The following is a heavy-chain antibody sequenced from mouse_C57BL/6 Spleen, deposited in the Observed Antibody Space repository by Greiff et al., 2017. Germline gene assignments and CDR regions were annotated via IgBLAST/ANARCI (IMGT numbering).Heavy chain of an antibody. Sequence: QVQLQQSGPGLVQPSQSLSITCTVSGFSLTSYGVHWVRQSPGKGLEWLGVIWSGGSTDSNAAFISRLSISKDNSKSQVFFKMNSLQADDTAIYYCARRDDGYYDYAMDYWGQGTSVTVSS. V-gene: IGHV2-2*01. D-gene: IGHD2-3*01. CDR1: GFSLTSYG. J-gene: IGHJ4*01. CDR3: ARRDDGYYDYAMDY. CDR2: IWSGGST.